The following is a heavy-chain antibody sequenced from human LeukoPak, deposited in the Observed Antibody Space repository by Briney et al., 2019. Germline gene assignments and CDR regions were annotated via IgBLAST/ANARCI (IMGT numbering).Heavy chain of an antibody. CDR3: AKDRITMIVVGSHWFDP. V-gene: IGHV3-23*01. Sequence: ETLSLTCAVSGGSISSGGYSWSWIRQPPGKGLEWVSAISGSGGSTYYEDSVKGRFTISRDNSKNTLYLQMNSLRAEDTAVYYCAKDRITMIVVGSHWFDPWGQGTLVTVSS. CDR1: GGSISSGGYS. J-gene: IGHJ5*02. D-gene: IGHD3-22*01. CDR2: ISGSGGST.